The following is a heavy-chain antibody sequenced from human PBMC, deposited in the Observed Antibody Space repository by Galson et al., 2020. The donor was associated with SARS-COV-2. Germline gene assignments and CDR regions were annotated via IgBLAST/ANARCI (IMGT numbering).Heavy chain of an antibody. CDR3: ARGGEWYTAMVPFDY. CDR2: IYYSGST. J-gene: IGHJ4*02. D-gene: IGHD5-18*01. Sequence: SETLSLTCTVSGGSISSYYWSWIRQPPGKGLEWIGYIYYSGSTNYNPSLKSRVTISVDTSKNQFSLKLSSVTAADTAVYYCARGGEWYTAMVPFDYWGQGTLVTVSS. CDR1: GGSISSYY. V-gene: IGHV4-59*01.